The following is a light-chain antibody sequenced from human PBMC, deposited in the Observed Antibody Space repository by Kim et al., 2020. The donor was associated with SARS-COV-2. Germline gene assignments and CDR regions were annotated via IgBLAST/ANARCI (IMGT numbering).Light chain of an antibody. V-gene: IGKV1-9*01. CDR3: QQVNSYPHT. CDR2: AAS. CDR1: WGISIY. J-gene: IGKJ2*01. Sequence: SASVGDRVPITCWASWGISIYVAWYQQKPGKAPKLLIYAASTLESGVPSRFSGSGSGTEFTLTISSLQPEDFATYYCQQVNSYPHTFGQGTKLEI.